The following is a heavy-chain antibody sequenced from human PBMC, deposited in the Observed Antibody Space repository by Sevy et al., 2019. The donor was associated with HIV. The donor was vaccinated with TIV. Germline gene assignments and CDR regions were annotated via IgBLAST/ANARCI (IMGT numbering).Heavy chain of an antibody. Sequence: SETLSLTCTVSGGSISSYYWSWIRQPPGKGLEWIGYIYYSGSTNYNPSLKSRVTISVDTSKNQFSLKLSSVTAADTAVYYCARDYALGDYYDSTGYAVGYFDYWGQRTLVTVSS. V-gene: IGHV4-59*01. CDR2: IYYSGST. J-gene: IGHJ4*02. D-gene: IGHD3-22*01. CDR1: GGSISSYY. CDR3: ARDYALGDYYDSTGYAVGYFDY.